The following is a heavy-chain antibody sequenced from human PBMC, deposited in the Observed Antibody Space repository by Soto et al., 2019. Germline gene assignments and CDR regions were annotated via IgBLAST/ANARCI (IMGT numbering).Heavy chain of an antibody. J-gene: IGHJ4*02. CDR2: ISAKNGNT. Sequence: QVQLVQSGTDVKKPGASVKVSCKTSGYTFSDYGISWVRQAPGQGLEWMGWISAKNGNTNFAQKFRGRVTMTTDTSTSTVYMELRSLKADATAVYYCAREPPETPPDYWGQGTLVTVSS. V-gene: IGHV1-18*01. CDR3: AREPPETPPDY. CDR1: GYTFSDYG.